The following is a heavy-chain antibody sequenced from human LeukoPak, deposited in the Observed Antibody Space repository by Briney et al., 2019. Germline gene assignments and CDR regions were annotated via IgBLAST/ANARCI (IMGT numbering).Heavy chain of an antibody. CDR1: GFTFDDYG. V-gene: IGHV3-20*04. Sequence: PGGSLRLSCAASGFTFDDYGMSWVRQAPGKGLEWVSGISWNSGSIGYADSVKGRFTISRDNAKNSLYLQMNSLRAEDTALYYCAKDGTRTPKYYDFWSGSFGMDVWGQGTTVTVSS. CDR2: ISWNSGSI. D-gene: IGHD3-3*01. CDR3: AKDGTRTPKYYDFWSGSFGMDV. J-gene: IGHJ6*02.